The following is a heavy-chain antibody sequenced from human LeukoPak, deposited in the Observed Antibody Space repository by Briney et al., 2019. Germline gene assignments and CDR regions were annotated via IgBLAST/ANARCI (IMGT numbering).Heavy chain of an antibody. CDR1: GDSISSSSYY. CDR2: IYYSGST. V-gene: IGHV4-39*01. D-gene: IGHD4-23*01. Sequence: SETLSLTCTVSGDSISSSSYYWGWIRQPPGKGLEWIGSIYYSGSTYYNPSLKSRVTISVDTSKNQFSLKLSSVTAADTAVYYCARLYGGPGHFDYWGQGTLVTVSS. CDR3: ARLYGGPGHFDY. J-gene: IGHJ4*02.